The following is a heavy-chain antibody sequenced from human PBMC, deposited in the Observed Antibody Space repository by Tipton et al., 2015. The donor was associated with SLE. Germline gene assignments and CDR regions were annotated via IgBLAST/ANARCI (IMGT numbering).Heavy chain of an antibody. J-gene: IGHJ3*01. CDR1: GFTFSDHW. D-gene: IGHD3-3*01. CDR2: IKQDGSDI. V-gene: IGHV3-7*01. Sequence: GSLRLSCAASGFTFSDHWMSWVRQAPGKGLQWVANIKQDGSDIYYLDSVKGRFTISRDNTKDSLFLQMDSLRAEDTAVYYCARALPFNYDFWSGYSTDPFDVWGQGTMVTVSA. CDR3: ARALPFNYDFWSGYSTDPFDV.